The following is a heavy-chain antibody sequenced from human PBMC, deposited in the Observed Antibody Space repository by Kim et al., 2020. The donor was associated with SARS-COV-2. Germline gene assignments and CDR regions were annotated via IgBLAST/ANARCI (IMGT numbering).Heavy chain of an antibody. CDR3: ARDPPYSGSRGGGGPGDY. CDR2: INPNSGGT. Sequence: ASVKVSCKASGYTFTGYYMHWVRQAPGQGLEWMGWINPNSGGTNYAQKFQGRVTMTRDTSISTAYMELSRLRSDDTAVYYCARDPPYSGSRGGGGPGDYWGQGTLVTVSS. D-gene: IGHD1-26*01. V-gene: IGHV1-2*02. J-gene: IGHJ4*02. CDR1: GYTFTGYY.